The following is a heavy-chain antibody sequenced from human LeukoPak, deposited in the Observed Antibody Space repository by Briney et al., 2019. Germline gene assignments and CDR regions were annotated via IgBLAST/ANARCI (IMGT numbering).Heavy chain of an antibody. Sequence: ASVTVSCKASGYTFSSYGIGWVRPAPGQGLEWMGWSSTYDGNTKYAENFRDRVTMTTDTSSSTAYMDLRSLRSDDTAVYFCARESNWAYYFDYWGQGTLLTVS. D-gene: IGHD1-1*01. CDR1: GYTFSSYG. V-gene: IGHV1-18*01. J-gene: IGHJ4*02. CDR3: ARESNWAYYFDY. CDR2: SSTYDGNT.